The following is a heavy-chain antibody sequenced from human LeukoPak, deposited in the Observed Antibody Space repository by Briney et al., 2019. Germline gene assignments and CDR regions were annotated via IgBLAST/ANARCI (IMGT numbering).Heavy chain of an antibody. J-gene: IGHJ4*02. Sequence: ASVKVSCKASGYTFTSYYMHWVRQAPGQGLEWMGIINPSGGSTSYAQKFQGRVTMTKDTSISTAYMELSSLRSDDTAVYYCARGHELGIFDSWGQGSLVAVSS. CDR1: GYTFTSYY. V-gene: IGHV1-46*01. CDR3: ARGHELGIFDS. D-gene: IGHD7-27*01. CDR2: INPSGGST.